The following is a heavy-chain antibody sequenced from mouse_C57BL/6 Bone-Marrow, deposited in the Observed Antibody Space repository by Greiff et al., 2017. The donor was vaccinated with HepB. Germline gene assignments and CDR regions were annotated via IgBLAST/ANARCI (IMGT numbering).Heavy chain of an antibody. CDR3: AGGLREGYAMDY. J-gene: IGHJ4*01. CDR2: ITHSGET. V-gene: IGHV12-3*01. CDR1: GFPITSGYY. Sequence: KLEESGPGLVKPSQSLFLTCSITGFPITSGYYWIWIRQSPGKPLEWMGYITHSGETFYNPSLQSPISITRETSKNQFFLQLNSVTTEDTAMYYCAGGLREGYAMDYWGQGTSVTVSS.